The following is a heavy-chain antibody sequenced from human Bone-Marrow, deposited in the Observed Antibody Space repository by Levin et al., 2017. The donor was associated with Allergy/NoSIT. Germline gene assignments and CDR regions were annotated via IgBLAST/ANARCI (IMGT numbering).Heavy chain of an antibody. J-gene: IGHJ4*02. V-gene: IGHV3-66*01. CDR3: ARASPKLWFGELFRARNKEYYFDY. CDR1: GFTVSSNY. D-gene: IGHD3-10*01. Sequence: PGGSLRLSCAASGFTVSSNYMSWVRQAPGKGLEWVSVIYSGGSTYYADSVKGRFTISRDNSKNTLYLQMNSLRAEDTAVYYCARASPKLWFGELFRARNKEYYFDYWGQGTLVTVSS. CDR2: IYSGGST.